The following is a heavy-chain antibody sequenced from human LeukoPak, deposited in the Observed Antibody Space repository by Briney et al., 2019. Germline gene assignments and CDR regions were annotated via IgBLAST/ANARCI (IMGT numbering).Heavy chain of an antibody. V-gene: IGHV4-59*01. D-gene: IGHD6-19*01. J-gene: IGHJ4*02. Sequence: SETLSLTCTVSGVSISSYYWSWIRQPPGKGLEWIGYIYYSGSTNYNPSLKSRVTISVDTSKNQFSLKLSSVTAADTAVYYCARGGQLAVPDPFDSWGQGTLVTVSS. CDR3: ARGGQLAVPDPFDS. CDR2: IYYSGST. CDR1: GVSISSYY.